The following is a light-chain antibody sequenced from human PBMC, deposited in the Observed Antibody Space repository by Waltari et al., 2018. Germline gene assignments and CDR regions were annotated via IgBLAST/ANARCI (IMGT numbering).Light chain of an antibody. CDR3: RTGGHGTWV. Sequence: QLVLHQSPSASASLGSSGKLTCTLNSGHSSNIIAWHQLQPAKGPRYLMTVNSDGSHSKGDEIPVRSSGSSSRGEPYLSSCSLQSEDEADYFCRTGGHGTWVFGGGTELTVL. CDR1: SGHSSNI. V-gene: IGLV4-69*01. CDR2: VNSDGSH. J-gene: IGLJ3*02.